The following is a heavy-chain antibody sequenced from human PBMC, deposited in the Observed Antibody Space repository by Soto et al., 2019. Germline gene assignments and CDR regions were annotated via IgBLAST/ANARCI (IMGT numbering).Heavy chain of an antibody. Sequence: PGGSLRLSCAASGFTFSSYAMHWVRQAPGKGLEWVAVISYDGSNKYYADSVKGRFTISRDNSKNTLYLQMNSLRAEDTAVYYCARERRLYYYDSSGYYLDYWGQGTLVTVSS. J-gene: IGHJ4*02. CDR3: ARERRLYYYDSSGYYLDY. D-gene: IGHD3-22*01. CDR2: ISYDGSNK. CDR1: GFTFSSYA. V-gene: IGHV3-30-3*01.